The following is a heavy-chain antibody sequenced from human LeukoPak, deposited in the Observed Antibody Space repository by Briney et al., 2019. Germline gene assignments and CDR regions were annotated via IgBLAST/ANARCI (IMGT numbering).Heavy chain of an antibody. V-gene: IGHV4-34*01. J-gene: IGHJ4*02. CDR2: INHSGST. CDR3: AKGQGGVVLRFLEWSMYYFDY. D-gene: IGHD3-3*01. Sequence: SETLSLTCAVSGGSISSGGYSWSWIRQPPGKGLEWIGEINHSGSTNYNPSLKSRVTISVDTSKNQFSLKLSSVTAADTAVYYCAKGQGGVVLRFLEWSMYYFDYWGQGTLVTVSS. CDR1: GGSISSGGYS.